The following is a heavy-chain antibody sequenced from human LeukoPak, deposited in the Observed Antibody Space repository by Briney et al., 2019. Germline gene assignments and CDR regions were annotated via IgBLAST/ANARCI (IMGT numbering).Heavy chain of an antibody. J-gene: IGHJ3*02. Sequence: GGSLRLSCAASGFTFDDYAMHWVRQAPGKGLEWVSGISWNSGSIGYADSVKGRFTISRDNAKNSLYLQMNSLRAEDTALCYCAKAYIPNAYYYDSSGYYHDGAFDIWGQGTMVTVSS. V-gene: IGHV3-9*01. D-gene: IGHD3-22*01. CDR2: ISWNSGSI. CDR1: GFTFDDYA. CDR3: AKAYIPNAYYYDSSGYYHDGAFDI.